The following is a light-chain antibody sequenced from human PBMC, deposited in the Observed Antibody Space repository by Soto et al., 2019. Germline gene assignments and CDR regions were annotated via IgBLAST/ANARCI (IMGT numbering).Light chain of an antibody. CDR1: SSDVGGYNY. J-gene: IGLJ1*01. CDR3: GSYAGRYV. CDR2: DVS. V-gene: IGLV2-11*01. Sequence: QSALTQPRSVSGSPGQSVTISCTGTSSDVGGYNYVSWYQQHPGKAPKLMIYDVSKRPSGVPDRFSGSKSGNTASLTISGLQAEDEADYYCGSYAGRYVFGTGTKLTVL.